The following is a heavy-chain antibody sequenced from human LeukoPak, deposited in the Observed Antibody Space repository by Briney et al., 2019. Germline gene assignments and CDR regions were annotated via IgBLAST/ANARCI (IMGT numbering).Heavy chain of an antibody. CDR3: ARDPLGQPTYYFDY. J-gene: IGHJ4*02. V-gene: IGHV3-30*04. CDR1: GFTFSGYA. Sequence: GGSLRLSCAASGFTFSGYAMHWVCQAPGKGLDWVAVISYDGSIKYYADSVKGRFTISRDNSKNTLYLQMNSLRADDTAVFHCARDPLGQPTYYFDYWGQGTLVTVSS. CDR2: ISYDGSIK. D-gene: IGHD6-13*01.